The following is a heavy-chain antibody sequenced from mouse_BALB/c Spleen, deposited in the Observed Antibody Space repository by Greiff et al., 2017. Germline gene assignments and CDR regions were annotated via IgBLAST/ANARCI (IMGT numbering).Heavy chain of an antibody. CDR1: GYAFSSYW. CDR2: IYPGDGDT. Sequence: VQLQQSGAELVRPGSSVKISCKASGYAFSSYWMNWVKQRPGQGLEWIGQIYPGDGDTNYNGKFKGKATLTADKSSSTAYMQLSSLTSEDSAVYFCARSRNYYGSPLYAMDYWGQGTSVTVSS. J-gene: IGHJ4*01. CDR3: ARSRNYYGSPLYAMDY. D-gene: IGHD1-1*01. V-gene: IGHV1-80*01.